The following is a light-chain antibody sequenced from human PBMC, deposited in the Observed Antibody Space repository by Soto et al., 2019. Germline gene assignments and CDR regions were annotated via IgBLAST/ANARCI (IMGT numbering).Light chain of an antibody. Sequence: EIVLTQSPATLSLSPGERATLSCRASQSVSSYLAWYQQKPGQAPRLLIYAASSRATGSPDRFSGGGSGTDFTLTISRLEPEDFAVYYCQQYGYSPINFGQGTRLEIK. V-gene: IGKV3-20*01. CDR1: QSVSSY. CDR3: QQYGYSPIN. CDR2: AAS. J-gene: IGKJ5*01.